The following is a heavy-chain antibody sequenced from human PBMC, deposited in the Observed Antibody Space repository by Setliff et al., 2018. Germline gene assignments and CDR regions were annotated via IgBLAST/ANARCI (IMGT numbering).Heavy chain of an antibody. Sequence: PSETLSLTCTMSGVSFSSGGSYWSWLRQRPGKGLEWIGYIYYSGTTSYNPSLKSRVSMSVDTSKNHFSLKLTSVTATDTAVYYCARDRFDSAIDYWGQGTLVTVS. CDR1: GVSFSSGGSY. CDR3: ARDRFDSAIDY. J-gene: IGHJ4*02. V-gene: IGHV4-31*03. D-gene: IGHD3-16*01. CDR2: IYYSGTT.